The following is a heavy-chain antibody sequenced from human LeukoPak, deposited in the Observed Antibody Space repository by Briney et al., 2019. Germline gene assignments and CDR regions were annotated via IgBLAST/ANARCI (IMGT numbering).Heavy chain of an antibody. D-gene: IGHD2-8*01. CDR3: ARGRVMVYAIRAKHAFDI. CDR1: GGSFSGYY. Sequence: SETLSLTCAVYGGSFSGYYWSWIRQPPGKGREWIWEINHRRSTNYNPSIKSRVTISVDTSKNQFSLKLNSVTAADTAVYYCARGRVMVYAIRAKHAFDIWGQGTMVTVSS. CDR2: INHRRST. J-gene: IGHJ3*02. V-gene: IGHV4-34*01.